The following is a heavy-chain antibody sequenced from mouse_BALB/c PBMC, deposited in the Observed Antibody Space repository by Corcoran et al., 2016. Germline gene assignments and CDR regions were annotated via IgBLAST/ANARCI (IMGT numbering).Heavy chain of an antibody. CDR3: ARRFITTARDY. CDR2: INTYTGEP. D-gene: IGHD1-2*01. CDR1: GYTFTNYG. J-gene: IGHJ2*01. Sequence: QIQLVQSGPELKKPGETVKISCKASGYTFTNYGMNWVKQAPGKGLKWMGWINTYTGEPTYADDFKGRFAFSLETSSSTAYLQINTLKNEDTATYFCARRFITTARDYWGQGTTLTVSS. V-gene: IGHV9-3-1*01.